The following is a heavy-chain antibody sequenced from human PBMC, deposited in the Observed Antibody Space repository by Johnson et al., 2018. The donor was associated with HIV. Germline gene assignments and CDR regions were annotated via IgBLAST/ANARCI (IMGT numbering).Heavy chain of an antibody. CDR3: ARDEGYCTGGVCSDAFDI. V-gene: IGHV3-20*04. D-gene: IGHD2-8*02. CDR2: INWNGGST. Sequence: MQLVESGGGVVRPGGSLRLSCAVSGFTFDDYGMSWVRQAPGKGLEWVSGINWNGGSTGYADSVKGRFTISRDNAKNYLYLQMNSLRAEDTALYYCARDEGYCTGGVCSDAFDIWGQGTLVTVSS. CDR1: GFTFDDYG. J-gene: IGHJ3*02.